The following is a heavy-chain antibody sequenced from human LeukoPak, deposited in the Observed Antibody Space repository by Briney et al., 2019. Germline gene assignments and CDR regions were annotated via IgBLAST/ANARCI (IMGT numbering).Heavy chain of an antibody. CDR1: GFTFSSYA. J-gene: IGHJ4*02. Sequence: GGSLRLSCAASGFTFSSYAMHWVRQAPGKGLEWVAVISYDGSNKYYADSVKGRFTISRDNSKNTLYLQMNSLRAEDTAVYYCARPATNYGGSYYFDYWGQGTLVTVSS. D-gene: IGHD4-23*01. CDR3: ARPATNYGGSYYFDY. V-gene: IGHV3-30-3*01. CDR2: ISYDGSNK.